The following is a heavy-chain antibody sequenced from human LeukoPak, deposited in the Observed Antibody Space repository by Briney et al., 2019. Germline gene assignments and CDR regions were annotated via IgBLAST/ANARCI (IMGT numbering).Heavy chain of an antibody. V-gene: IGHV4-34*01. J-gene: IGHJ4*02. CDR3: ARGRRGAADSN. CDR2: INHSGST. D-gene: IGHD6-13*01. CDR1: GGSFSGYY. Sequence: SETLSLTCAVYGGSFSGYYWSWIRQPPGKGLEWIGEINHSGSTNYNPSLKSRVTISVDTSKNRFSLKLSSVTAADTAVYYCARGRRGAADSNWGQGTLVTVSS.